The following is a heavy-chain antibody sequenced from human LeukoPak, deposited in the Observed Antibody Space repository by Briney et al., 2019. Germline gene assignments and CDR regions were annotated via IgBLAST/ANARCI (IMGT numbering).Heavy chain of an antibody. Sequence: ASVKVSCKASGYTFTGYYMHWVRQAPEQGLEWMGWINPNSGGTNYAQKFQGRVTITRNTSISTAYMELSSLRSEDTAVYYCASSSWDRDFDYWGQGTLVTVSS. CDR3: ASSSWDRDFDY. J-gene: IGHJ4*02. D-gene: IGHD6-13*01. CDR2: INPNSGGT. V-gene: IGHV1-2*02. CDR1: GYTFTGYY.